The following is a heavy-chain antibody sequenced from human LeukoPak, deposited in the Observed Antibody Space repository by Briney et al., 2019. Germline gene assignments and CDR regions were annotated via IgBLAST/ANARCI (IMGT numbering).Heavy chain of an antibody. D-gene: IGHD3-22*01. CDR2: YNHSGST. CDR3: ARADYYDNSGPFDY. Sequence: ETLSLTCGVYGGSFSSYYWSWIRQPPGKGLEWIGEYNHSGSTNYKPSLKSRVTISVDTSKNQYSLKLSSVTAADTAVYYCARADYYDNSGPFDYWGQGTLVTVPP. V-gene: IGHV4-34*01. J-gene: IGHJ4*02. CDR1: GGSFSSYY.